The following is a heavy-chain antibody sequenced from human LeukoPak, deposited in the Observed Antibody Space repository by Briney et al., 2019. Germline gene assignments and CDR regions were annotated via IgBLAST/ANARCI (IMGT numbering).Heavy chain of an antibody. Sequence: GGSLRLSCAASGFTFSSYWMHWVRQAPGKGLVWVSRINSDGSSTRYADSVKGRFTISRDNTKNTLYLQMNSLRAEDTAVYYCARWRYDYVWGSYRSTPYYFDYWGQGTLVTVSS. CDR2: INSDGSST. CDR3: ARWRYDYVWGSYRSTPYYFDY. D-gene: IGHD3-16*02. J-gene: IGHJ4*02. V-gene: IGHV3-74*01. CDR1: GFTFSSYW.